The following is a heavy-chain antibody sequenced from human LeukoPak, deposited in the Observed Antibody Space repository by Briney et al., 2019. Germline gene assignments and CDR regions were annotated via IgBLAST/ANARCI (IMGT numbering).Heavy chain of an antibody. J-gene: IGHJ4*02. CDR1: GYTFTSYG. Sequence: ASVNVSCKASGYTFTSYGISWVRQAPGQGLEWMGWISAYNGNTNYAQKLQGRVTMTSDTSTSTVYMELRSLRSDDTAVYYCAGNYYGSGSFFDYWGQGTLVTVSS. CDR2: ISAYNGNT. CDR3: AGNYYGSGSFFDY. D-gene: IGHD3-10*01. V-gene: IGHV1-18*01.